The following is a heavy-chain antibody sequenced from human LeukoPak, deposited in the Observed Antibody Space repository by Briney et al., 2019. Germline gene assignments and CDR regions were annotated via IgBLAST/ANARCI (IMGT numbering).Heavy chain of an antibody. Sequence: GGSLRLSCAASGFTFSGYGMHWVRQAPGKGLEWVAVISYDGSNKYYADSVKGRFTISRDNSKNTLYLQMNSLRAEDTAVYYCAASYYYDSSGYYSPGYWGQGTLVTVSS. J-gene: IGHJ4*02. V-gene: IGHV3-30*03. CDR2: ISYDGSNK. CDR1: GFTFSGYG. CDR3: AASYYYDSSGYYSPGY. D-gene: IGHD3-22*01.